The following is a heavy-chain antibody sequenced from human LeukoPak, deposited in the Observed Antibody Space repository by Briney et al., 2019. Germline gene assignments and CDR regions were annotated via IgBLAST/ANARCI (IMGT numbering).Heavy chain of an antibody. D-gene: IGHD5-18*01. V-gene: IGHV4-4*02. CDR2: IYHSGST. CDR3: ARGAVGYSYGSLWY. CDR1: GGSISSSNW. Sequence: SETLSLTCAVSGGSISSSNWWSWVRQPPGKGLEWIGEIYHSGSTNYNPSLKSRVTISVDKSKNQFSLKLSSVTAADTAVYYCARGAVGYSYGSLWYWGQGTLVTVSS. J-gene: IGHJ4*02.